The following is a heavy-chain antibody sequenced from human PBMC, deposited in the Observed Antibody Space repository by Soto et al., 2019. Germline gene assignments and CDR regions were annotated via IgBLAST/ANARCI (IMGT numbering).Heavy chain of an antibody. CDR3: ARGTFGVVKD. J-gene: IGHJ4*02. Sequence: TSETLSLTCTVSGVSISSYYWSWIRQSPGKGLEWIGYMYYSGSTNYNPSLKSRVTISIDTSRNQFSLKLSSVTAADTAVYYCARGTFGVVKDWGQGTLVTVSS. V-gene: IGHV4-59*01. CDR2: MYYSGST. CDR1: GVSISSYY. D-gene: IGHD3-3*01.